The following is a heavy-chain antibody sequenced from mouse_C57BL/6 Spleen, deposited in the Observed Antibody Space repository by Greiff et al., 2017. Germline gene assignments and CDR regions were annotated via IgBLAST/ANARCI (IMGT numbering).Heavy chain of an antibody. D-gene: IGHD1-1*01. CDR2: IDPSDSYT. J-gene: IGHJ1*03. CDR1: GYTFTSYW. CDR3: ARSDYSHWYFDV. Sequence: QVQLQQPGAELVKPGASVKLSCKASGYTFTSYWMQWVKQRPGQGLEWIGEIDPSDSYTNYNQKFKGKATLTVDTSSRTAYMQLSSLTSEDSAVYYCARSDYSHWYFDVWGTGTTVTVSS. V-gene: IGHV1-50*01.